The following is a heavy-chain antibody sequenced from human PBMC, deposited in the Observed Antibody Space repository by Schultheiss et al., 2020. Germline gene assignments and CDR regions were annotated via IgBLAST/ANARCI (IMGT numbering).Heavy chain of an antibody. D-gene: IGHD6-6*01. CDR1: GFTFSSYA. V-gene: IGHV3-48*01. CDR2: ISSSSGTT. CDR3: ASSLYSSSTSYAFDI. J-gene: IGHJ3*02. Sequence: GGSLRLSCAASGFTFSSYAMSWIRQPPGKGLEWISYISSSSGTTYYAGSVKGRFTISRDNAKNSLYLQMNSLRADDTAVYYCASSLYSSSTSYAFDIWGQGTMVTVSS.